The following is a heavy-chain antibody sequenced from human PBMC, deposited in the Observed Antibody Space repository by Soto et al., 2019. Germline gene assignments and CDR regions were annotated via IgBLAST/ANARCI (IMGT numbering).Heavy chain of an antibody. CDR2: FDPEDGET. J-gene: IGHJ3*02. CDR1: GYTITELS. D-gene: IGHD6-6*01. Sequence: ASVKVSCKVSGYTITELSMHWVRQAPGKGLEWMGGFDPEDGETIYAQKFQGRVTMTEDTSTDTAYMELSSLRSEDTAVYYCATGRSIAARPDAFDIWGQGTMVTVSS. V-gene: IGHV1-24*01. CDR3: ATGRSIAARPDAFDI.